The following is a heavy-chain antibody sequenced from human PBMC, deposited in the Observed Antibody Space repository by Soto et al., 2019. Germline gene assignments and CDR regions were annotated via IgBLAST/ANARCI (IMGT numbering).Heavy chain of an antibody. D-gene: IGHD6-19*01. CDR2: IYYSGST. CDR1: GCSISSSSYC. J-gene: IGHJ4*02. CDR3: ARLIAVAGSYFDY. V-gene: IGHV4-39*01. Sequence: SETPSLTCTFSGCSISSSSYCWGWTRQPPGKGLEWIGSIYYSGSTYYNPSLKSRVTISVDTSKNQFSLKLSSVTAADTAVYYCARLIAVAGSYFDYWGQGTLVTVSS.